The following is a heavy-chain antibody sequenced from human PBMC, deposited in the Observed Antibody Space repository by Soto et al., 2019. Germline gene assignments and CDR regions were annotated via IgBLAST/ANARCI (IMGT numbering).Heavy chain of an antibody. Sequence: SVKVSCKASGGTFSSYAISWVRQAPGQGLEWMGGIIPIFGTANYAQKFQGRVTITADESTSTAYMELSSLRSENTAVYYCASSGFIVGATNVYYYYGMDVWGQGTTVTVSS. V-gene: IGHV1-69*13. D-gene: IGHD1-26*01. CDR2: IIPIFGTA. J-gene: IGHJ6*02. CDR3: ASSGFIVGATNVYYYYGMDV. CDR1: GGTFSSYA.